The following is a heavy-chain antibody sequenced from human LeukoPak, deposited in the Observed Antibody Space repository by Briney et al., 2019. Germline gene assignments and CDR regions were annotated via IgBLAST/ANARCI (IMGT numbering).Heavy chain of an antibody. CDR3: ARLPQGVRDGYNWRRIGAFDI. D-gene: IGHD5-24*01. CDR1: GGSISSYY. V-gene: IGHV4-59*01. CDR2: IYYSGST. Sequence: SETLSLTCTVSGGSISSYYWSWIRQPPGKGLEWIGYIYYSGSTNYNPSLKSQVTISVDTSKNQFSLKLSSVTAADTAVYYCARLPQGVRDGYNWRRIGAFDIWGQGTMVTVSS. J-gene: IGHJ3*02.